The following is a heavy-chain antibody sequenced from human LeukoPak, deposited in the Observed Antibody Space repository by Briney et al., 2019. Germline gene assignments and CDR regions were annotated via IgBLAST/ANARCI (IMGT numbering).Heavy chain of an antibody. J-gene: IGHJ4*02. CDR3: ARESTVTRDSFDY. D-gene: IGHD4-17*01. V-gene: IGHV4-31*03. Sequence: PSETLSLTCTVSGGSISSGGYYWSWIRQHPGNGWEGFGYIYYSGTTYNNPSLKCRVTISVDPAKNTFSLKLNSVTAADTAVYYCARESTVTRDSFDYWGQGTLVTVSS. CDR1: GGSISSGGYY. CDR2: IYYSGTT.